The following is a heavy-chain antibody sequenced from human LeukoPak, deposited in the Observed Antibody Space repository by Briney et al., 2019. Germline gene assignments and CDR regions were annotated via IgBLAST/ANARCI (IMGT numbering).Heavy chain of an antibody. CDR2: IYYSGST. CDR3: ARSWGYCSGGSCYSDY. Sequence: SETLSLTCTVSGGSISTYYWGWIRQPPGKGLEWIGSIYYSGSTYYNPSLKSRVTISVDTSKNQFSLKLSSVTAADTAVYYCARSWGYCSGGSCYSDYWGQGTLVTVSS. CDR1: GGSISTYY. J-gene: IGHJ4*02. D-gene: IGHD2-15*01. V-gene: IGHV4-39*07.